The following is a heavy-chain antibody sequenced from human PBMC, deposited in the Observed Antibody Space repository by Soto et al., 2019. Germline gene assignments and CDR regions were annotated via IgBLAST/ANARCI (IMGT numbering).Heavy chain of an antibody. Sequence: ASVKVSCKASGYTFTSYGISWVRQAPGQGLEWMGWISAYNGIANYAQKFQGRVTITADKSTSTAYMELSSLRSEDTAVYYCARDRGDILTGYYIDYWGQGTLVTVSS. CDR2: ISAYNGIA. CDR1: GYTFTSYG. D-gene: IGHD3-9*01. J-gene: IGHJ4*02. CDR3: ARDRGDILTGYYIDY. V-gene: IGHV1-18*01.